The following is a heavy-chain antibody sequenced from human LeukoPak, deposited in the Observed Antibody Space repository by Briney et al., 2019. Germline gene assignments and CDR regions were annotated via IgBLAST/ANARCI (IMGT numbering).Heavy chain of an antibody. V-gene: IGHV4-4*02. Sequence: SGTLSLTCAVSGGSFSSTNWWSWVRQPPGKGLEWIGEIYHSGNTKYNPSLKSRVTISLDKSKDQFSLKLTSVTAADTAMYYCASRIGWGSYPVDYWGQGTLVTVSS. D-gene: IGHD3-16*01. CDR2: IYHSGNT. CDR3: ASRIGWGSYPVDY. CDR1: GGSFSSTNW. J-gene: IGHJ4*02.